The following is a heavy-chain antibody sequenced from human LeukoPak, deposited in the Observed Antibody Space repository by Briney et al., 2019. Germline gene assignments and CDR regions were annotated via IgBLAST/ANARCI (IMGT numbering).Heavy chain of an antibody. Sequence: QTGGSLRLSCAASGFTFSSYEMNWVRQAPGKGLEWVSYINSSGSTIYYADSMKGRFTISRDNAKNSLYLQMNSLRAEDTAVYYCAELGITMIGGVWGKGTTVTISS. CDR1: GFTFSSYE. CDR2: INSSGSTI. CDR3: AELGITMIGGV. V-gene: IGHV3-48*03. D-gene: IGHD3-10*02. J-gene: IGHJ6*04.